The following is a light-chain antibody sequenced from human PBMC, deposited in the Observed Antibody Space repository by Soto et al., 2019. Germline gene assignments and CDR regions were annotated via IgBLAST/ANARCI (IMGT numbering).Light chain of an antibody. J-gene: IGLJ3*02. Sequence: QAVVTQPASVSGSPGQSITISCTGTSSDVGGYNYVSWYQQHPGKPPRLMIYAASNRPPGVSNRFSGSKSGNTASLTISGLQAEDEAEYYCSSSSTTNTVVFGGGTKLTVL. CDR1: SSDVGGYNY. CDR2: AAS. CDR3: SSSSTTNTVV. V-gene: IGLV2-14*01.